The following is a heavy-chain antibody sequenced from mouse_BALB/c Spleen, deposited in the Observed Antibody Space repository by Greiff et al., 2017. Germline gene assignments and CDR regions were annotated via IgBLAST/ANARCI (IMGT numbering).Heavy chain of an antibody. Sequence: EVKLVESGGGLVKLGGSLKLSCAASGFTFSSYYMSWVRQTPEKRLELVAAINSNGGSTYYPDTVKGRFTISRDNAKNTLYLQMSSLKSEDTALYYCARRRSRYYAMDYWGQGTSVTVSS. J-gene: IGHJ4*01. CDR1: GFTFSSYY. V-gene: IGHV5-6-2*01. CDR3: ARRRSRYYAMDY. CDR2: INSNGGST.